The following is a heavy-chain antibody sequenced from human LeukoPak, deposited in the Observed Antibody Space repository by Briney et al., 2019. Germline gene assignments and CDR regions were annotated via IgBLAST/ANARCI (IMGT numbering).Heavy chain of an antibody. J-gene: IGHJ4*02. CDR2: ISSSSSYI. Sequence: GGSLRLSCAASGFTFSSYSMNWVRQAPGKGLEWVSSISSSSSYIYYADSVKGRFTISRDNAKNSLYLQMNSLRAEDTAVYYCARNSHPIAATTGWGQGTLVTVSS. D-gene: IGHD4-23*01. V-gene: IGHV3-21*01. CDR3: ARNSHPIAATTG. CDR1: GFTFSSYS.